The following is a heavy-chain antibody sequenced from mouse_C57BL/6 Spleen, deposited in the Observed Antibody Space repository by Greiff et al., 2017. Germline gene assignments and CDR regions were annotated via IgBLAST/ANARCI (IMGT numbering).Heavy chain of an antibody. Sequence: EVQLVESGGGLVQPKGSLKLSCAASGFSFNTYAMNWVRQAPGKGLEWVARIRSKSNNYATYYADSVKDRFTISRDDSASMLYLQMNNLKTEDTAMYYCGSQIYDGDWFAYWGQGTLVTVSA. CDR3: GSQIYDGDWFAY. CDR1: GFSFNTYA. V-gene: IGHV10-1*01. J-gene: IGHJ3*01. CDR2: IRSKSNNYAT. D-gene: IGHD2-3*01.